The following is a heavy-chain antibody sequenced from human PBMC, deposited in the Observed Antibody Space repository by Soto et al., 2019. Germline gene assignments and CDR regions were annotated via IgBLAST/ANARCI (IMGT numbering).Heavy chain of an antibody. CDR3: ARGVGYCSGGSCYFGYYYYMDV. J-gene: IGHJ6*03. Sequence: GGSLRLSCAASGFTFSSYWMSWVRQAPGKGLEWVANIKQDGSEKYYVDSVKGRFTISRDNAKNSLYLQMNSLRAEDTAVYYCARGVGYCSGGSCYFGYYYYMDVWGKGTTVTVSS. D-gene: IGHD2-15*01. CDR1: GFTFSSYW. V-gene: IGHV3-7*01. CDR2: IKQDGSEK.